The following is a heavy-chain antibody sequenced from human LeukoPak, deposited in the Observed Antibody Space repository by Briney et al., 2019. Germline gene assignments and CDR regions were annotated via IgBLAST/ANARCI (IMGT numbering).Heavy chain of an antibody. J-gene: IGHJ4*02. Sequence: GGSLRLSCAASGFSFSDYYMSWIRQAPGKGLEWVSHISSSGSNKYYADSVNGRFTISRDNAKNSLYLQMNSLRAEDTAVYYCARGAYGSGSWYFDYWGQGTLVTVSS. V-gene: IGHV3-11*01. CDR3: ARGAYGSGSWYFDY. D-gene: IGHD3-10*01. CDR2: ISSSGSNK. CDR1: GFSFSDYY.